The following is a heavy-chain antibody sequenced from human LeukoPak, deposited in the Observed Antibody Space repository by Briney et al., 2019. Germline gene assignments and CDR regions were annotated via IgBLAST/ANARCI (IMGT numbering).Heavy chain of an antibody. CDR2: IYSTGSA. J-gene: IGHJ4*02. Sequence: SKTLSLTCTVSGGPISSGGYYWTWIRRHPEKGLEWIGYIYSTGSAHYNPSLKSRVTLSVDTSKNQFSLKVISVTAADTAVYYCARYSGSDSSGYLDCWGQGTLVTVSS. CDR1: GGPISSGGYY. CDR3: ARYSGSDSSGYLDC. D-gene: IGHD3-22*01. V-gene: IGHV4-31*03.